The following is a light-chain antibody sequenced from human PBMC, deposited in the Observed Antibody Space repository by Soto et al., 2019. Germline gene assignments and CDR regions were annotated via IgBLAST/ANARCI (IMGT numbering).Light chain of an antibody. CDR3: QFYEGSPVMYT. Sequence: EIVLTQSPGILSLSPGERATLSCRASQSVSNDFLAWYQQKPGQAPRLLIYGASTRATDVPDRFSGSGSGADFTLSISRLEPEDFAVYYCQFYEGSPVMYTFGQGTKVDIK. CDR2: GAS. J-gene: IGKJ2*01. V-gene: IGKV3-20*01. CDR1: QSVSNDF.